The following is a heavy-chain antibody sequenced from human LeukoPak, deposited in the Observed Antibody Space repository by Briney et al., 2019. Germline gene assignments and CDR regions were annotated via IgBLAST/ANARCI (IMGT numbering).Heavy chain of an antibody. CDR2: IYTSGST. Sequence: SETLSLTCTVSGGSISSYYWSWIRQPAGKGLEWIGRIYTSGSTNYNPSLKSRVTISVDTSKNQFSLKLSSVTAADTAVYYCARVCLGSSSCFDAFDIWGQGTMVTVSS. D-gene: IGHD6-13*01. J-gene: IGHJ3*02. CDR3: ARVCLGSSSCFDAFDI. CDR1: GGSISSYY. V-gene: IGHV4-4*07.